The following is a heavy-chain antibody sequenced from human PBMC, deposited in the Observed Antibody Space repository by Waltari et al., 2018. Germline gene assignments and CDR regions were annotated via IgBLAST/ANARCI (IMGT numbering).Heavy chain of an antibody. CDR2: IYYSGST. J-gene: IGHJ4*02. D-gene: IGHD2-2*02. V-gene: IGHV4-39*07. CDR1: GGSISSSSYY. Sequence: QLQLQESGPGLVKPSETLSLTCTVSGGSISSSSYYWGWIRQPPGKGLEWIGSIYYSGSTYYNPSLKSRVTMSVDTSKNQFSLKLSSVTAVDTAVYYCARNTEGYFDYWGQGTLVTVSS. CDR3: ARNTEGYFDY.